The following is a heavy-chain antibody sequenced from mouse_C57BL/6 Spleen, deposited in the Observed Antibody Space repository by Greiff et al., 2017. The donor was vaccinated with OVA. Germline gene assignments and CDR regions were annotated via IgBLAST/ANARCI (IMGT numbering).Heavy chain of an antibody. CDR3: AKKGPYGSSNNYSMDY. Sequence: QVQLQQSGPGLVQPSQSLSITCTVSGFSLTSYGVHWVRQSPGKGLEWLGVIWRGGSTAYNAAFMSRLSITKDNSKSQVFFKMNILQADDTAIYYCAKKGPYGSSNNYSMDYWGQGTSVTVSS. V-gene: IGHV2-5*01. CDR2: IWRGGST. D-gene: IGHD1-1*01. J-gene: IGHJ4*01. CDR1: GFSLTSYG.